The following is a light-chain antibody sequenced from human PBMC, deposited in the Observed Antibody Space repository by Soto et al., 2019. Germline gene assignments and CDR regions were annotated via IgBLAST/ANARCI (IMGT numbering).Light chain of an antibody. CDR3: LQDYNYPLT. Sequence: IQMTQSPSTLSASLGDRVTITCRASQSISSYLNWYQQKPGKAPKLLIYAASSLQSGVPSRFSGSGSGTDFTLTISSLQPEDFATYYCLQDYNYPLTFGGGTKVDIK. CDR2: AAS. CDR1: QSISSY. J-gene: IGKJ4*01. V-gene: IGKV1-6*01.